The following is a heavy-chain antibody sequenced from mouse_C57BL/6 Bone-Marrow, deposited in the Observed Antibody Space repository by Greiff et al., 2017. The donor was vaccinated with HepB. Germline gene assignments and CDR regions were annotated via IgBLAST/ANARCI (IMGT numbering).Heavy chain of an antibody. CDR2: IRNKANGYTT. D-gene: IGHD1-3*01. Sequence: EVQVVESGGGLVQPGGSLSLSCAASGFTFTDYYMSWVRQPPGKALEWLGFIRNKANGYTTESSASVKGRFTISRDNSQIILYLQMNALRAEDSATYNCARRSAYFDYWGQGTTLTVSS. V-gene: IGHV7-3*01. CDR3: ARRSAYFDY. CDR1: GFTFTDYY. J-gene: IGHJ2*01.